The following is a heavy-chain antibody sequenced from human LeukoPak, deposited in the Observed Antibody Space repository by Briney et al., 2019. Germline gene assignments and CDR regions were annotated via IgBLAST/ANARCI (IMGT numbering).Heavy chain of an antibody. Sequence: SETLSLTCTVSGGSISSSSYYWGWIRQPPGKGLEWIGSIYYSGSTYYNPSLKSRVTISVDTSTNQFSLKLSSVTAADTAVYYCARLLNAVYASDYWGQGTLVTVSS. J-gene: IGHJ4*02. CDR1: GGSISSSSYY. CDR2: IYYSGST. CDR3: ARLLNAVYASDY. V-gene: IGHV4-39*01. D-gene: IGHD2-8*01.